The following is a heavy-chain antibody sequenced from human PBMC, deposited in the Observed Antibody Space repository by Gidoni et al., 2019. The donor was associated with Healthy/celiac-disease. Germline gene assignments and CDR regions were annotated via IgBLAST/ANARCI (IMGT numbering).Heavy chain of an antibody. Sequence: QVQLVESGGCVVQPGRSLRLSCAESGCTFRGSGMHWVRQAPGKGLEGVAVIWYDGSNKYYADSVKGRFTISRDNSKNTLYLQMNSLRAEDTAVYYCAREAPPYYYGSGSILGYWGQGTLVTVSS. V-gene: IGHV3-33*01. J-gene: IGHJ4*02. CDR1: GCTFRGSG. CDR3: AREAPPYYYGSGSILGY. CDR2: IWYDGSNK. D-gene: IGHD3-10*01.